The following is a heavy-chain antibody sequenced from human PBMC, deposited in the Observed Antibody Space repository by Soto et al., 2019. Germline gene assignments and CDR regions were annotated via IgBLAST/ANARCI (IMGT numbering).Heavy chain of an antibody. Sequence: QVQLVQSGAEVKKPGASVKVSCTASGYIFTSYGISWVRQAPGQGLEWMGWISGHNGNTYYAQKFQGRVTMTTDTSTTTAYMELRSLRSDDTAVYYCARDLYYYDSSNYFDTFDIWGQGTMVTVSS. CDR2: ISGHNGNT. V-gene: IGHV1-18*01. CDR3: ARDLYYYDSSNYFDTFDI. J-gene: IGHJ3*02. D-gene: IGHD3-22*01. CDR1: GYIFTSYG.